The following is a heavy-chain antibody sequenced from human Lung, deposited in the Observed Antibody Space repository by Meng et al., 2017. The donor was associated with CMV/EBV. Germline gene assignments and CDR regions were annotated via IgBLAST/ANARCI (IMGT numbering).Heavy chain of an antibody. J-gene: IGHJ4*02. V-gene: IGHV3-20*04. CDR1: GFTFDDYG. D-gene: IGHD6-19*01. CDR2: INWNGGST. CDR3: ARGGYSSGWYGNYFDY. Sequence: SXAASGFTFDDYGMGWVRQAPGKGLEWVSGINWNGGSTGYADSVKGRFTISRDNAKNSLYLQMNSLRAEDTALYYCARGGYSSGWYGNYFDYWGQGTLVTVSS.